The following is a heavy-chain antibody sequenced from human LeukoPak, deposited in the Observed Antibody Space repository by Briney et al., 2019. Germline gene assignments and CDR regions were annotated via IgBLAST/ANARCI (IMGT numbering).Heavy chain of an antibody. Sequence: GGSLRLSCAASGFTVSSNYMGWVRQAPGKGLEWVSVIYSAGTTYYADSVKGRFTISRDNSKNTVYLQMNSLRAEDTAVYYCARGDDYGGAWYYFDCWGQGTLVTVSS. CDR2: IYSAGTT. V-gene: IGHV3-53*01. CDR1: GFTVSSNY. J-gene: IGHJ4*02. CDR3: ARGDDYGGAWYYFDC. D-gene: IGHD4-23*01.